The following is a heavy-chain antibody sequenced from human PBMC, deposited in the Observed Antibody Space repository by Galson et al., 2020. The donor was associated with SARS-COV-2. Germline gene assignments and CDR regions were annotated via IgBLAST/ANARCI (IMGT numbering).Heavy chain of an antibody. CDR2: ISDSSSTI. CDR1: GFTFSGYS. V-gene: IGHV3-48*02. J-gene: IGHJ4*02. D-gene: IGHD3-22*01. Sequence: TGGSLRLSCEASGFTFSGYSMNWVRQAPGKGLEWVSYISDSSSTIYYADSVKGRFTISRDNAKNSLYLQMNSLRDEDTAVYYCGRDSDYDSSGYYWGGFDYWGQGTLVTVSS. CDR3: GRDSDYDSSGYYWGGFDY.